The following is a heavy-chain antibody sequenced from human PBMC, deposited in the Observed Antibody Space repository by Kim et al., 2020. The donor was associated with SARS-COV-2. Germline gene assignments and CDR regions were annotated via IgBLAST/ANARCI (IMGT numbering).Heavy chain of an antibody. CDR2: IIPIFGTA. CDR3: ARAGWARCSSTSCYTDYYYYGMDV. J-gene: IGHJ6*02. V-gene: IGHV1-69*13. CDR1: GGTFSSYA. D-gene: IGHD2-2*02. Sequence: SVKVSCKASGGTFSSYAISWVRQAPGQGLEWMGGIIPIFGTANYAQKFQGRVTITADESTSTAYMELSSLRSEDTAVYYCARAGWARCSSTSCYTDYYYYGMDVWGQGTTVTVSS.